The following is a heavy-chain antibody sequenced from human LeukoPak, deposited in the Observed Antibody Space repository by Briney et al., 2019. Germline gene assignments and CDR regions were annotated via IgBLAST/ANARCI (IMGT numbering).Heavy chain of an antibody. J-gene: IGHJ5*02. V-gene: IGHV4-59*01. CDR1: GDSISSSY. D-gene: IGHD1-26*01. Sequence: SETLSLTCTVSGDSISSSYWSWIRQPPGKGLEWIGYISYSGSTSSNPSLRSRVTISVDTSKNQFSLRLTSVTAADTAMYYCARGWQLNWFDPWGQGTLVTVSS. CDR3: ARGWQLNWFDP. CDR2: ISYSGST.